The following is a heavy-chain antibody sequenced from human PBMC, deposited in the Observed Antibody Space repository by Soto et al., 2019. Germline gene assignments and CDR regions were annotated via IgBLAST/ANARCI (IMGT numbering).Heavy chain of an antibody. J-gene: IGHJ6*02. CDR2: ISYDGSNK. CDR3: AKDRVKLAFYYYYYGMDV. CDR1: GLTIISYW. D-gene: IGHD1-1*01. V-gene: IGHV3-30*18. Sequence: GGSMRLSCAASGLTIISYWMHWVSKATGKGLEWVAGISYDGSNKYYADSVKGRFTISRDNSKNTLYLQMNSLRAEDTAVYYCAKDRVKLAFYYYYYGMDVWGQGTTVTVSS.